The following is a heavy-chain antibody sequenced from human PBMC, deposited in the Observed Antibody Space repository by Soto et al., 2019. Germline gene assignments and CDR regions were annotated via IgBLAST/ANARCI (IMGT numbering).Heavy chain of an antibody. J-gene: IGHJ6*02. Sequence: PGGSLRLSCAASGFTFSSYGMHWVRQAPGKGLEWVAVISNDGSDKYYADSVKGRFTISRDNSKNTLYLQMNSLRAEDTAVYYCAKSPLGYYYGMDVWGQGTTVTASS. CDR1: GFTFSSYG. CDR3: AKSPLGYYYGMDV. D-gene: IGHD1-26*01. V-gene: IGHV3-30*18. CDR2: ISNDGSDK.